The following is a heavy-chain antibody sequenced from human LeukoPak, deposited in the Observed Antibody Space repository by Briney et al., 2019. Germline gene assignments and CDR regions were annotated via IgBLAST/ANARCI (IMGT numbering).Heavy chain of an antibody. J-gene: IGHJ4*02. D-gene: IGHD6-13*01. CDR3: ARDSSSSRPYYFDY. CDR1: GFTFSSYA. V-gene: IGHV3-30-3*01. Sequence: GGSLRLSCAASGFTFSSYAMHWVRQAPGKGLEWVAVISYDGSNKYYADSVKGRFTISRDNSKNTLYLQMNSLRAEDTAVYYCARDSSSSRPYYFDYWGQGTLVTVSS. CDR2: ISYDGSNK.